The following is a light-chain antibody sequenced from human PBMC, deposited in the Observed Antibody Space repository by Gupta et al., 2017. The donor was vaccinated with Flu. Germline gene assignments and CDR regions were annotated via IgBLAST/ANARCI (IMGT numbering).Light chain of an antibody. CDR3: QQSSDLPWT. J-gene: IGKJ1*01. V-gene: IGKV6-21*01. Sequence: VLTEFPDFQSVTPKEKVTITCRASQNIGGALHWYQQKPDQSPKLLIKYASQSFSGVPSRFSGSGSGTDFTLTINSLEPEDAATYYCQQSSDLPWTFGQGTKVEIK. CDR1: QNIGGA. CDR2: YAS.